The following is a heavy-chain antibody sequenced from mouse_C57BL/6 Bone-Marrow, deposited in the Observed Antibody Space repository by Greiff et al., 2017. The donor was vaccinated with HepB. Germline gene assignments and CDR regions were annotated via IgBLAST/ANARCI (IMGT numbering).Heavy chain of an antibody. CDR2: IYPSDSET. Sequence: VQLQQPGAELVRPGSSVKLSCKASGYTFTSYWMDWVKQRPGQGLEWIGNIYPSDSETHYNQKFKDKATLTVDKSSSTAYMQLSSLTSEDSAVYYCARSTVVAPYAMDYWGQGTSVTVSS. CDR1: GYTFTSYW. J-gene: IGHJ4*01. V-gene: IGHV1-61*01. CDR3: ARSTVVAPYAMDY. D-gene: IGHD1-1*01.